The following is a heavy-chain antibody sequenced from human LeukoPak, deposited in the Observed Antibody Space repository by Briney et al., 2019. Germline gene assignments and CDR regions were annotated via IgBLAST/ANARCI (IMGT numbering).Heavy chain of an antibody. CDR3: AGGAAKKAFYI. CDR2: IYNSGST. V-gene: IGHV4-59*12. CDR1: GVSISSYY. D-gene: IGHD6-25*01. Sequence: KPSETLSLTCTVSGVSISSYYWSWIRQPPGKGLKWVGCIYNSGSTNYNPSLKSGVSTSVDKYKNQFSLKLSSVTAADTAVYYCAGGAAKKAFYIWGQGTMVTVSS. J-gene: IGHJ3*02.